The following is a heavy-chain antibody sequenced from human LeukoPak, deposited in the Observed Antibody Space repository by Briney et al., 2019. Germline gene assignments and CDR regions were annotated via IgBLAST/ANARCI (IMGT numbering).Heavy chain of an antibody. D-gene: IGHD6-19*01. Sequence: GGCLRLAFTAAGFTVGDYAMRSCRQAPGWGVGRVGFIRSKAYGGTTEYAASVKGRFTISRDDSKSIAYLQMNSLKTEDTAVYYCTRDPYLGGGIIAVAGTGYYGMDVWGQGTTVTVSS. CDR2: IRSKAYGGTT. V-gene: IGHV3-49*03. CDR3: TRDPYLGGGIIAVAGTGYYGMDV. J-gene: IGHJ6*02. CDR1: GFTVGDYA.